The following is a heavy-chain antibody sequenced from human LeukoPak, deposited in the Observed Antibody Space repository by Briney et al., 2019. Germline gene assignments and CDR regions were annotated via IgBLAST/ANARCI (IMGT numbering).Heavy chain of an antibody. V-gene: IGHV4-59*08. J-gene: IGHJ4*02. D-gene: IGHD5-12*01. CDR1: GGSISRYY. Sequence: PSETLSLTCTVSGGSISRYYWSWIRQPPGKGLELIGYIYYSGSTNYNPSLKSRVTISVDTSKNQFSLKLTSVTAADTAVYYCARYPSRGYDWRDYWGQGTLVTVSS. CDR3: ARYPSRGYDWRDY. CDR2: IYYSGST.